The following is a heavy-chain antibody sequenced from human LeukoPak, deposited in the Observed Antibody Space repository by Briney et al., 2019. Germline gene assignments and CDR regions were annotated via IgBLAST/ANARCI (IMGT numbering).Heavy chain of an antibody. CDR2: INPNSGGT. V-gene: IGHV1-2*04. CDR1: GYTFAGYY. D-gene: IGHD6-19*01. CDR3: ARDRGQYSSGWRRPDAFDI. Sequence: ASVKVSCNASGYTFAGYYMHWVRQAPGQGLEWMGWINPNSGGTNYAQKFQGWVTMTRDTSISTAYMELSRLRSDDTAVYYCARDRGQYSSGWRRPDAFDIWGQGTMVTVSS. J-gene: IGHJ3*02.